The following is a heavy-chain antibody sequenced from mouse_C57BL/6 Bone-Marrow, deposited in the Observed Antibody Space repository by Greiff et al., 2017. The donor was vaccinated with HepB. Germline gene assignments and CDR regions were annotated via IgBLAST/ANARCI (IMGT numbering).Heavy chain of an antibody. J-gene: IGHJ1*03. Sequence: VKLVESGPELVKPGASVKISCKASGYAFSSSWMNWVKQRPGKGLEWIGRIYPGDGDTNYNGKFKGKATLTADKSSSTAYMQLSSLTSEDSAVYFCARDYGSSSRYFDVWGTGTTVTVSS. D-gene: IGHD1-1*01. CDR2: IYPGDGDT. CDR3: ARDYGSSSRYFDV. V-gene: IGHV1-82*01. CDR1: GYAFSSSW.